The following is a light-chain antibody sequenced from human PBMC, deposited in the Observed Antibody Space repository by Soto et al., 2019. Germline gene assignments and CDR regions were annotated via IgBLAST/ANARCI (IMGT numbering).Light chain of an antibody. Sequence: DIQMTQSPSSLSASVGDRVTITCXASQSISSYLNWYQQKPGKAPKLLIYAASSLQSGVPSRFSGSGSGTDFTLTISSLQPEDFATYYCQQSYSTPPETFGQGTRLEI. CDR3: QQSYSTPPET. CDR2: AAS. CDR1: QSISSY. J-gene: IGKJ5*01. V-gene: IGKV1-39*01.